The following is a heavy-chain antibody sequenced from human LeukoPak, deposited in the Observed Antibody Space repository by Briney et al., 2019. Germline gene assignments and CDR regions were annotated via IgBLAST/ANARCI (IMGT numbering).Heavy chain of an antibody. CDR3: ARRHGPEAFDY. J-gene: IGHJ4*02. Sequence: SETLSLTCTISGGSISSYYWSWIRQPPGKGLEWIGYIYYSGSTNYNPSLKSRVTISVDTSKNQFSLKLSSVTAADTAVYYCARRHGPEAFDYWGQGTLVTVSS. CDR1: GGSISSYY. V-gene: IGHV4-59*01. CDR2: IYYSGST.